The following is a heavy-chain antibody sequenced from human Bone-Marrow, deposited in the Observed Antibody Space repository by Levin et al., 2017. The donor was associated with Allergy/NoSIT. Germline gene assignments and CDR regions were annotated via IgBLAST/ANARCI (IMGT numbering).Heavy chain of an antibody. CDR1: GYTFTGHY. D-gene: IGHD3-10*01. V-gene: IGHV1-2*02. CDR2: IDPNSGAT. CDR3: ARGRGTTMVRGVIITFLDY. J-gene: IGHJ4*02. Sequence: ASVKVSCTASGYTFTGHYIHWVRQAPGQGPEWMGWIDPNSGATNYAQKFQGRVTVTRDTTITTAYMDLSRLTSDDTAVYYCARGRGTTMVRGVIITFLDYWGQGTLVTVSS.